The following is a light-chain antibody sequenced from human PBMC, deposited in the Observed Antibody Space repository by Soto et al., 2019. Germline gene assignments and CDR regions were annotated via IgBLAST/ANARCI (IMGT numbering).Light chain of an antibody. J-gene: IGKJ1*01. CDR3: QHYNSYSEA. V-gene: IGKV1-5*03. CDR2: KAS. Sequence: DIQMTQSPSTLSGSVGDRVTITCRASQTLSSWLAWYQPKPGKAPKLLIYKASTLKSGVPSRFSGSGSGTESTLTISSLQPDDFATYYCQHYNSYSEAFGQGTKVDIK. CDR1: QTLSSW.